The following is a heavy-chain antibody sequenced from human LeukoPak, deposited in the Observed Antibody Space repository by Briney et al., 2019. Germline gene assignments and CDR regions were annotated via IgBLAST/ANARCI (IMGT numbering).Heavy chain of an antibody. CDR2: INHSGST. D-gene: IGHD3-10*01. J-gene: IGHJ4*02. CDR1: GESFSGHY. V-gene: IGHV4-34*01. Sequence: SEALSLTCAVYGESFSGHYWTWIRQPPGRGLEWIGEINHSGSTTSNPSLNNRVTISVDTSKNQFSLKLTSVTAADAAVYYCARPRYGSGSLDSWGQGTLVTVSS. CDR3: ARPRYGSGSLDS.